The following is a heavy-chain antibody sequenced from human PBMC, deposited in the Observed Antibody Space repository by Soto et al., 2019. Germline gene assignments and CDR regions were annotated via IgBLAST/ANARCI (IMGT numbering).Heavy chain of an antibody. CDR2: IFYLGSS. J-gene: IGHJ5*02. CDR3: ARHSLALRKNNWFDP. Sequence: SETLSLTCTVSGDSIISSDFYWGWVRQPPGKGLEWIGSIFYLGSSYYNPSLKSRVTMSVDTPKNQFSLRLRSVTAADTALYFCARHSLALRKNNWFDPWGKGIMVTVSS. D-gene: IGHD3-3*02. V-gene: IGHV4-39*01. CDR1: GDSIISSDFY.